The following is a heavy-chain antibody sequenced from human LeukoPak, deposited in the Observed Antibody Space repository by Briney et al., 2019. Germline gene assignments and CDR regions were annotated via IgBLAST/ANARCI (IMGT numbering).Heavy chain of an antibody. V-gene: IGHV3-21*01. CDR1: GGSISSYY. CDR2: ISSSSSYI. Sequence: PSETLSLTCTVSGGSISSYYWSWIRQPPGKGLEWVSSISSSSSYIFYADSVKGRFTISRDNAKNSLYLQMNSLRAEDTAVYYCARGSSGHDCWGQGTLVTVSS. CDR3: ARGSSGHDC. J-gene: IGHJ4*02. D-gene: IGHD3-22*01.